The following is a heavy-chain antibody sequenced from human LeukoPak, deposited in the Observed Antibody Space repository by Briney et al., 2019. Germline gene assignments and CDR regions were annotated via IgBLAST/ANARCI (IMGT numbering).Heavy chain of an antibody. CDR3: ARDSSGSYLFDY. Sequence: GGSLRLSCAASGFTFSSYSMNWVRQAPGKGLEWVSSISSSSSYIYYADSVKGRFTISRDNAKNSLHLQMNSLRAEDTAVYYCARDSSGSYLFDYWGQGTLVTVSS. CDR1: GFTFSSYS. CDR2: ISSSSSYI. J-gene: IGHJ4*02. D-gene: IGHD1-26*01. V-gene: IGHV3-21*01.